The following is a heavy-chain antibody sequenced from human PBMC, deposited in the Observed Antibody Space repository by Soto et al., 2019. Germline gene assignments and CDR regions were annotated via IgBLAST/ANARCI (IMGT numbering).Heavy chain of an antibody. CDR2: ISWNSGTI. Sequence: EVQLVESGGGLVQPGRSLRLSCAASGFTFDDYAMHWLRQAPGKGLEWVSGISWNSGTIVYADSVKGRFTISRDNAKNSLYLQMNSLRGEDTALYYCAKDMRGGSSSSRYYYGLDVWGQGTTVTVSS. CDR1: GFTFDDYA. V-gene: IGHV3-9*01. J-gene: IGHJ6*02. CDR3: AKDMRGGSSSSRYYYGLDV. D-gene: IGHD6-13*01.